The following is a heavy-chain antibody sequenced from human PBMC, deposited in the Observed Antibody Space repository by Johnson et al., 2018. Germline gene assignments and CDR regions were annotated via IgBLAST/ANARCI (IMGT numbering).Heavy chain of an antibody. CDR2: IYPGDSDT. V-gene: IGHV5-51*01. Sequence: EVQLVESGAEVKKPGESXKISCKGSGYSFTSYWIGWVRQMPGKGLEWMGIIYPGDSDTRYSPSFQGQVTISADKSIRTAYLQWSSLKASDTAMYYCARPISIRSAFFDIWGQGTMVTVSS. CDR1: GYSFTSYW. J-gene: IGHJ3*02. D-gene: IGHD2/OR15-2a*01. CDR3: ARPISIRSAFFDI.